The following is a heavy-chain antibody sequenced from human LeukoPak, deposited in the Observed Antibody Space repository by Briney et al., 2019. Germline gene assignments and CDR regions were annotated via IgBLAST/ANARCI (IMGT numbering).Heavy chain of an antibody. CDR1: GGSISGYY. CDR3: AREGLRGSLDY. Sequence: SETLSLTCTVSGGSISGYYWSWIRQPAGKGLEWIGRIYSSGSTNYNPSLKSRVTISVDTSRNQFSLKLSSVTAADTAVYYCAREGLRGSLDYWGQGTLVTVSS. CDR2: IYSSGST. D-gene: IGHD3-16*01. V-gene: IGHV4-4*07. J-gene: IGHJ4*02.